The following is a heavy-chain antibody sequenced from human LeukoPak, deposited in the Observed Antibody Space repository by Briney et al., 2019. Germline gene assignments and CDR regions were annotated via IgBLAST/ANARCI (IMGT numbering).Heavy chain of an antibody. CDR3: ARDNYYGDYEVTSIFGVD. CDR1: GFTFSSHG. J-gene: IGHJ4*02. Sequence: PGGSLRLSCAASGFTFSSHGMHWVRQAPGKGLEWVAFIRYDGTNKYYADSMKSRFTISRDNSKNTLYLQMNSLRAEDTAVYYCARDNYYGDYEVTSIFGVDWGQGTLVTVSS. D-gene: IGHD4-17*01. CDR2: IRYDGTNK. V-gene: IGHV3-30*02.